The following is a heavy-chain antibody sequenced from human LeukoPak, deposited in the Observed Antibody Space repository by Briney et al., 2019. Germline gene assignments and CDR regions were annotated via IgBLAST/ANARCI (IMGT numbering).Heavy chain of an antibody. CDR3: ARAPLVGAKGWFGP. Sequence: PLETLSLTCTVSGGSISSSSYYWGWIRQPPGKGLEWIGSIYYSGSTYYNPSLKSRVTISVDTSKNQFSLKLSSVTAADTAVYYCARAPLVGAKGWFGPWGQGTLVTVSS. V-gene: IGHV4-39*07. CDR2: IYYSGST. J-gene: IGHJ5*02. CDR1: GGSISSSSYY. D-gene: IGHD1-26*01.